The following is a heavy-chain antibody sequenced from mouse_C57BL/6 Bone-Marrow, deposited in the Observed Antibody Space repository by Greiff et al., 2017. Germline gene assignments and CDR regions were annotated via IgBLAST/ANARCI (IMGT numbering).Heavy chain of an antibody. CDR2: IHPHSGST. V-gene: IGHV1-64*01. CDR1: GYTFTSSW. Sequence: QVQLKQPVAELVKPGASVKLSCKASGYTFTSSWMHWVKQRPGQGLEWIGMIHPHSGSTNYNEKFKSKATLTVDKSSSTAYMQLSSLTSEDSADYSGARRGDGSSYDWYFDVWGTGTTVTVSS. J-gene: IGHJ1*03. D-gene: IGHD1-1*01. CDR3: ARRGDGSSYDWYFDV.